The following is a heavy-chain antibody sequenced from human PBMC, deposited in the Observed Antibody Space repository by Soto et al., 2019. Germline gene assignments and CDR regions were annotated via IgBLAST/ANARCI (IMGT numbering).Heavy chain of an antibody. J-gene: IGHJ4*02. Sequence: VQLVESGGGVVQPGRSLRLSCAASGFTFSSYGMHGVRQAPGKGLEWVAVISYDGSNKYYADSVKGRFTISRDNSKNTLYLQMNSLRAEDTAVYYCADSDGSPKGYWGQGTLVTVSS. V-gene: IGHV3-30*03. CDR3: ADSDGSPKGY. CDR1: GFTFSSYG. CDR2: ISYDGSNK. D-gene: IGHD1-26*01.